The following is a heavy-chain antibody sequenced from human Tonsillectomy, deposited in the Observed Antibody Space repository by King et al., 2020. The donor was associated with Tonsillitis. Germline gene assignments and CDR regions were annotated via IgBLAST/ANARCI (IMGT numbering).Heavy chain of an antibody. CDR1: GGTFSSYA. CDR3: ARDRWTYYYDSSGYEQAFDY. Sequence: VQLVQSGAEVKKPGSSVKVSCKASGGTFSSYAISWVRQAPGQGVEWMGGIIPIFGTANYAQKFQGRVTITADESTSTAYMGLSSRRSEETAVYYCARDRWTYYYDSSGYEQAFDYWGQGTLVTVSS. J-gene: IGHJ4*02. D-gene: IGHD3-22*01. V-gene: IGHV1-69*01. CDR2: IIPIFGTA.